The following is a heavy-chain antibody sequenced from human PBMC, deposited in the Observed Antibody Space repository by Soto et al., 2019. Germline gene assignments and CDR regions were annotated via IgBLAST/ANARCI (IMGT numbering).Heavy chain of an antibody. Sequence: QVQLVQSGAEVKKPGASVKVSCKASGYTFTSYYMHWVRQAPGQGLEWKGIINPSGGSTSYAQKFQGRVTMTRDTSTSTVYMELSSLRSEDTAVYYCARVWYSSSWYVDDAFDIWGQGTMVTVSS. CDR1: GYTFTSYY. CDR2: INPSGGST. D-gene: IGHD6-13*01. J-gene: IGHJ3*02. V-gene: IGHV1-46*03. CDR3: ARVWYSSSWYVDDAFDI.